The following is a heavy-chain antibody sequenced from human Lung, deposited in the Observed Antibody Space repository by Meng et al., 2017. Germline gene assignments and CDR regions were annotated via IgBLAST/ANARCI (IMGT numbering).Heavy chain of an antibody. CDR1: GGSFSDYY. CDR3: ARGPTTMAHDFDY. CDR2: INHSGST. D-gene: IGHD4-11*01. J-gene: IGHJ4*02. Sequence: QVQPQQWGAGLLKPSETLSLPCVGSGGSFSDYYWSWIRQPPGKGLEWIGEINHSGSTNYNPSLESRATISVDTSQNNLSLKLSSVTAADSAVYYCARGPTTMAHDFDYWGQGTLVTVSS. V-gene: IGHV4-34*01.